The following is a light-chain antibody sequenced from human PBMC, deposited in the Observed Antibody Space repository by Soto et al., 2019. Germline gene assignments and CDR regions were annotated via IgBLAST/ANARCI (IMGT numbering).Light chain of an antibody. J-gene: IGLJ3*02. V-gene: IGLV2-8*01. CDR1: SSDVGGYNY. CDR2: EVS. Sequence: QSALTQPPSASGSPGQSVTISCTGTSSDVGGYNYVSWYQQHPGKAPKLMIYEVSKRPSGVPDRLSGSKSGNTASLTVAGLYAEDEADYYCSSYAGSNNLVFGGGTKLTVL. CDR3: SSYAGSNNLV.